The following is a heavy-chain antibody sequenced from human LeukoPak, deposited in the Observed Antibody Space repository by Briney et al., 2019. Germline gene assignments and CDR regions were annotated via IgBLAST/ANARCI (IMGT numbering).Heavy chain of an antibody. CDR2: IDWNGGST. CDR1: GFTFDDYG. Sequence: GGSLRLSCAASGFTFDDYGMSWVRQFSGKGLGWVSGIDWNGGSTGYADSVKGRFTISRDNAKNSLYLQMNNLRPEDTALYYCARKGGKYYGGLDYWGQGTLVTVSS. CDR3: ARKGGKYYGGLDY. J-gene: IGHJ4*02. V-gene: IGHV3-20*04. D-gene: IGHD4-23*01.